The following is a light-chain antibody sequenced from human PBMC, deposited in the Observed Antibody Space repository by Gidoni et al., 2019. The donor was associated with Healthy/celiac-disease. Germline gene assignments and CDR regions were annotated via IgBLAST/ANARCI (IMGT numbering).Light chain of an antibody. V-gene: IGLV2-18*02. CDR1: SSDVGSYDR. J-gene: IGLJ2*01. CDR3: SSYASSNTVV. CDR2: EVS. Sequence: QSALTQPPSVSGSPGQSVTISWTGSSSDVGSYDRVSWYQPPPGTAPKLMIYEVSKRPSGVPDRFSGSKSGNTASLTISGLQAEDEADYYCSSYASSNTVVFGGGTKLTVL.